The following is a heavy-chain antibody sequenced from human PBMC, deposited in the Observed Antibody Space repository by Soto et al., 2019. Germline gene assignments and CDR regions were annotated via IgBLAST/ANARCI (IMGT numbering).Heavy chain of an antibody. CDR1: GYTLTELS. V-gene: IGHV1-24*01. CDR2: FDPEDGET. Sequence: ASVKVSCKVSGYTLTELSMHWVRQAPGKRVEWMGGFDPEDGETIYAQEFQGRVTMTEDTSTDTAYMELSSLRSEDTAVYYCATAYDILTGYYNIYYSGMDVWGQVTTVT. J-gene: IGHJ6*02. CDR3: ATAYDILTGYYNIYYSGMDV. D-gene: IGHD3-9*01.